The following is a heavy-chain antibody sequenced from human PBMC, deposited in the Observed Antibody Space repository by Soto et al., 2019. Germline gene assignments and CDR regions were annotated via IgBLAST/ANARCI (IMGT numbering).Heavy chain of an antibody. V-gene: IGHV3-33*01. CDR2: IWYDGSNK. CDR3: ARDRPRHTYYDFWSGYYPFDP. Sequence: VGSLRLSCAASGFTFSSYGMHWVRQAPGKGLEWVAVIWYDGSNKYYADSVKGRFTISRDNSKNTLYLQMNSLRAEDTAVYYCARDRPRHTYYDFWSGYYPFDPWGQGTLVTVSS. CDR1: GFTFSSYG. J-gene: IGHJ5*02. D-gene: IGHD3-3*01.